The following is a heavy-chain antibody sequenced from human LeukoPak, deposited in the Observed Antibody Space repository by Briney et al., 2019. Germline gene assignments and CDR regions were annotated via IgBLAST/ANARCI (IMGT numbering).Heavy chain of an antibody. CDR1: GFTFSSYI. CDR3: AGTGRYCTSTSCSNYFPY. Sequence: GGSLRLSCAASGFTFSSYIMNWVRQAPGKGLEWVSYISSSSSTIYYADSVKGRFTLSRDNAKNSLYLQMNSLRAEDTAVYYCAGTGRYCTSTSCSNYFPYWGQGTLVTVSS. CDR2: ISSSSSTI. D-gene: IGHD2-2*01. J-gene: IGHJ4*02. V-gene: IGHV3-48*04.